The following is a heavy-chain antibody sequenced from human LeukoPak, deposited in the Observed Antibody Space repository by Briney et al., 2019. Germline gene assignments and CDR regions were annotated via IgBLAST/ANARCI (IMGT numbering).Heavy chain of an antibody. CDR3: ARLSGSYYYFDY. J-gene: IGHJ4*02. CDR1: GYSISSGYY. Sequence: SETLSLTCTVSGYSISSGYYWGWIRQPPGKGLEWIGSIYHSGSTYYNPSLKSRVTISVDTSKNQFSLKLSSVPAADTAVYYCARLSGSYYYFDYWGQGTLVTVSS. D-gene: IGHD1-26*01. CDR2: IYHSGST. V-gene: IGHV4-38-2*02.